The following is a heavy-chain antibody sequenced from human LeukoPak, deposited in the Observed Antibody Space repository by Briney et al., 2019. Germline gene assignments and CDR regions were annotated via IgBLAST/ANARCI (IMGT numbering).Heavy chain of an antibody. J-gene: IGHJ4*02. CDR2: ISSSGST. D-gene: IGHD1-26*01. Sequence: TSETLSLTCTVSGDSISSGDYYWSWIRQPAGKGLEWIGRISSSGSTNYNPSLKSRVTISVDTSKNQFSLKLSSVTAADTAVYYCARGATYSFDYWGQGTLVTVSS. CDR3: ARGATYSFDY. V-gene: IGHV4-61*02. CDR1: GDSISSGDYY.